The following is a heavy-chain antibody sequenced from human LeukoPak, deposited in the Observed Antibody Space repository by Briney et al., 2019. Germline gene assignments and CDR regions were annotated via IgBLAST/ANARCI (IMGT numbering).Heavy chain of an antibody. V-gene: IGHV3-21*01. D-gene: IGHD3-10*01. J-gene: IGHJ4*02. Sequence: GGSLRLSCEASGFILSRYSMNWVRQAPGKGLEWVSSVSTSSSYIYYADSVKGRFTISRDNAKNSLYLQMNSLRAEDTAVYYCARCPGFGELLYYFDYWGQGTLVTVSS. CDR2: VSTSSSYI. CDR1: GFILSRYS. CDR3: ARCPGFGELLYYFDY.